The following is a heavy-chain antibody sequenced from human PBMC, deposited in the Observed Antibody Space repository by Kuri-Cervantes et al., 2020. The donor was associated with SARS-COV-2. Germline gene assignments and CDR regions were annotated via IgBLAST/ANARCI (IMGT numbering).Heavy chain of an antibody. CDR3: ARGEHYARAKIGEDGLDI. V-gene: IGHV3-48*01. D-gene: IGHD2-2*01. CDR2: ITSSSSTV. J-gene: IGHJ3*02. Sequence: ETLSLTCAASGFTLGTYSMNWVRQAPGKGLEWLSYITSSSSTVYYADSVKGRFSTSRDNAKNSLYLQMNSLRAEDTAVYYCARGEHYARAKIGEDGLDIWGQGTMVTVSS. CDR1: GFTLGTYS.